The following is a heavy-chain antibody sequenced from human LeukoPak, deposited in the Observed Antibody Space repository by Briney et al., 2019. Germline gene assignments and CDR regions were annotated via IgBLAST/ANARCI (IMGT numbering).Heavy chain of an antibody. CDR1: GFTFSDYY. Sequence: PGGSLRLSCVAPGFTFSDYYMSWIRQAPGKGLEWVSYISSSSSYTNYADSVKGRFTISRDNAKNSLYLQMNSLRAEDTAVYYCATRNGGWSVWGQGTLVTVSS. CDR2: ISSSSSYT. V-gene: IGHV3-11*06. CDR3: ATRNGGWSV. D-gene: IGHD4-23*01. J-gene: IGHJ4*02.